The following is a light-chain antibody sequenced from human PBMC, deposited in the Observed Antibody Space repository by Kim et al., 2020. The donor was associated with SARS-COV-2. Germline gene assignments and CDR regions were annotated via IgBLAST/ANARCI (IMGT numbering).Light chain of an antibody. CDR2: KAS. Sequence: DIQMTQSPSTLSASVGDRVTITCRASQSITSYLAWYQQKPGKAPHLLIYKASTLNSGVPSRFSATGSGTEFTLTISSLQPNDFAMYYCQKYDNFPITLGQGTRLEIK. V-gene: IGKV1-5*03. CDR1: QSITSY. CDR3: QKYDNFPIT. J-gene: IGKJ5*01.